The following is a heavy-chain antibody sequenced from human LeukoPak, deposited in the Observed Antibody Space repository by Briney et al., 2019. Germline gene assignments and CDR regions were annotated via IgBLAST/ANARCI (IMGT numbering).Heavy chain of an antibody. J-gene: IGHJ6*02. CDR3: ARGLGFLEWLPYYYYYYGMDV. Sequence: ASVKVSCKASGGTFSSYAISWVRQAPGQGLEWMGWMNPNSGNTGYAQKFQGRVTMTRNTSISTAYMELSSLRSEDTAVYYCARGLGFLEWLPYYYYYYGMDVWGQGTTVTVSS. D-gene: IGHD3-3*01. CDR1: GGTFSSYA. CDR2: MNPNSGNT. V-gene: IGHV1-8*02.